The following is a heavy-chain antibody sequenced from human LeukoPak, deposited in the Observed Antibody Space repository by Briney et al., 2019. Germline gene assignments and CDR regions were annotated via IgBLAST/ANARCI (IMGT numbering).Heavy chain of an antibody. J-gene: IGHJ2*01. CDR3: ARDPHSCSLRRYFDL. V-gene: IGHV3-23*01. CDR1: GFTFSSYG. D-gene: IGHD6-13*01. Sequence: PGGSLRLSCAASGFTFSSYGMSWVRQAPGKGLEWVSAISGSGDNTYYADSVKGRFTISRDNAKNTLYLQMNSLRAEDTAVYYCARDPHSCSLRRYFDLWRRGTLDSVSS. CDR2: ISGSGDNT.